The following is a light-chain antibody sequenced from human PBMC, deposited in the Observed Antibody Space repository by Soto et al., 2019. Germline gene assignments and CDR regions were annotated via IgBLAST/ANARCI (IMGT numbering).Light chain of an antibody. CDR2: AAS. V-gene: IGKV1-9*01. CDR3: QQLNTYPLFT. J-gene: IGKJ3*01. Sequence: DIQLTPSPSFLSASVGDRVTITCRASQDISRYLAWYQQKAGKAPKLLIYAASTLQKGVPSRFSGSGSGTEFTLTISSLQPDDFATYYCQQLNTYPLFTFGPGTEVDI. CDR1: QDISRY.